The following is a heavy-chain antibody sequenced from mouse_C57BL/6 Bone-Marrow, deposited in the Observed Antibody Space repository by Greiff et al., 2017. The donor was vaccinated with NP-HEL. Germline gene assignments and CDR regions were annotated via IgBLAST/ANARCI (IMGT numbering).Heavy chain of an antibody. D-gene: IGHD2-4*01. J-gene: IGHJ4*01. CDR1: GYAFTNYL. CDR3: ASTMIMRVMDY. V-gene: IGHV1-54*01. CDR2: INPGSGGT. Sequence: QVQLQQSGAELVRPGTSVKVSCKASGYAFTNYLIEWVKQRPGQGLEWIGVINPGSGGTNYNEKFKGKATLTADKSSSTAYMQLSSLTSEDSAVYVCASTMIMRVMDYWGQGTSVTVSS.